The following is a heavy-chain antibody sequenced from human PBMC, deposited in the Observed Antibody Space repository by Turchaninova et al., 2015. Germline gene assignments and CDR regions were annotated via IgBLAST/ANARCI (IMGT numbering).Heavy chain of an antibody. D-gene: IGHD4-17*01. Sequence: EVQLLESGGGVVQPGGSLVRSCAASRFTFRRFARIWVRQAPGKGLEWVTAIGGSGGSIRYADSVRGRFTISRDNSKNTLYLQMNNLRPEDTAVYYCAKDPNGDYIGAFDFWGRGAMVTVSS. CDR2: IGGSGGSI. CDR3: AKDPNGDYIGAFDF. J-gene: IGHJ3*01. CDR1: RFTFRRFA. V-gene: IGHV3-23*01.